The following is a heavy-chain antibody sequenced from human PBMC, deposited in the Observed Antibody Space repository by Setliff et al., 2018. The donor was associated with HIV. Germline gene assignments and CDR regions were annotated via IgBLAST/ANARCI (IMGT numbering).Heavy chain of an antibody. CDR1: GYTFSNYG. D-gene: IGHD6-13*01. Sequence: ASVKVSCKASGYTFSNYGITWVRQAPGQGLEWMGWISAYNGNTNYAQKVQGRVTMTTDTSTTTAYMELRSLRSDDTAVYYCARGHSSSWTGWFDPWGQGTLVTVSS. J-gene: IGHJ5*02. CDR2: ISAYNGNT. CDR3: ARGHSSSWTGWFDP. V-gene: IGHV1-18*01.